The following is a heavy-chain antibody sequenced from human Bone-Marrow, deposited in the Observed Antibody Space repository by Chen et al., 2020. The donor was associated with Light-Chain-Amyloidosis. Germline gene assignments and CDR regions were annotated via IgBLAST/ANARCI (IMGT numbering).Heavy chain of an antibody. CDR3: ARGAIDYGDSLRF. CDR2: IYDGGNK. J-gene: IGHJ4*02. V-gene: IGHV3-53*01. D-gene: IGHD4-17*01. Sequence: EVLLEESGGGLIQPGGSLSLSCAASGFSVSANYMSWVRQAPGKGREWLSVIYDGGNKFYAESVRGRFTISRDNSKNTLSLEMNNLRAEDTAMYYCARGAIDYGDSLRFWGQGTLVTVSS. CDR1: GFSVSANY.